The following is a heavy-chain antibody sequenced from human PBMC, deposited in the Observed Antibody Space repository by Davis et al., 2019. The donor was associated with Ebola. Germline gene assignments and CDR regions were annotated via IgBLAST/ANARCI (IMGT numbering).Heavy chain of an antibody. Sequence: GESLKISCKGSGYRFTNYWIGWVRQMPGKGLEWMGIIYPGDSDTRYSPSFQGQVTISADKSISTAYLQWSSLKASDTAMYYCARRDYVWGSYRGFDYWGQGTLVTVSS. CDR2: IYPGDSDT. D-gene: IGHD3-16*02. V-gene: IGHV5-51*01. CDR3: ARRDYVWGSYRGFDY. CDR1: GYRFTNYW. J-gene: IGHJ4*02.